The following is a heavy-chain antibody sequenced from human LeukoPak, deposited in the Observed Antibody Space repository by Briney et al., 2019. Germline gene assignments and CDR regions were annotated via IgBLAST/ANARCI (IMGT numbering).Heavy chain of an antibody. CDR3: ARDHKNNERGYSGYDLNFDY. V-gene: IGHV1-69*13. D-gene: IGHD5-12*01. J-gene: IGHJ4*02. Sequence: ASVKVSCKASGGTFSSYAISWVRQAPGQGLEWMGGIIPILGTANYAQKFQGRVTITADESTSTAYMELSSLRAEDTAIYYCARDHKNNERGYSGYDLNFDYWGQGTLVTVSS. CDR1: GGTFSSYA. CDR2: IIPILGTA.